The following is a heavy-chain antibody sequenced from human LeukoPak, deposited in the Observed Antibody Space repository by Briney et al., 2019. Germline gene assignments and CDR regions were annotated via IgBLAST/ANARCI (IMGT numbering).Heavy chain of an antibody. CDR1: GGSFSGYY. Sequence: SETLSLTCAVYGGSFSGYYWSWIRQPPGKGLEWIGEINHSGSTNYNPSLKSRVTISVDTSKNQFSLKLSSVTAADTAVYYCARLGNYYYYGMDVWGQGTTVTVSS. V-gene: IGHV4-34*01. J-gene: IGHJ6*02. CDR3: ARLGNYYYYGMDV. CDR2: INHSGST. D-gene: IGHD3-3*01.